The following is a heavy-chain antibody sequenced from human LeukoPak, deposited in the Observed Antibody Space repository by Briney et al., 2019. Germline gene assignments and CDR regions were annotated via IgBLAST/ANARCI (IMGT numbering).Heavy chain of an antibody. J-gene: IGHJ4*02. Sequence: QPGGSLRLSCAASGFTFSSYWMSWVRQAPGKGLEWVANIKQDGSEKYYVDSVKGRFTISRDNAKNSLYLQMNSLRAEDTAVYYWAREAGFYYDISVSFNYGGQGTLVTASS. CDR2: IKQDGSEK. CDR1: GFTFSSYW. V-gene: IGHV3-7*01. CDR3: AREAGFYYDISVSFNY. D-gene: IGHD3-22*01.